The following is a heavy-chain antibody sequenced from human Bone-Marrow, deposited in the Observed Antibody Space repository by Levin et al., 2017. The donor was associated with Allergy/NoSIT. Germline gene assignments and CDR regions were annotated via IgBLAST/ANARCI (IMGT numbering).Heavy chain of an antibody. CDR2: IFPSDSDT. V-gene: IGHV5-51*01. J-gene: IGHJ5*02. CDR3: ATTTGDYSDYAVVT. CDR1: GYSFTNYW. Sequence: GESLKISCQGSGYSFTNYWIAWVRQMPGKGLEWMGVIFPSDSDTKYSPSFRGQVTISADKSITTAYLQWRSLKSSDTAMNYCATTTGDYSDYAVVTWGQGTLVTVS. D-gene: IGHD4-17*01.